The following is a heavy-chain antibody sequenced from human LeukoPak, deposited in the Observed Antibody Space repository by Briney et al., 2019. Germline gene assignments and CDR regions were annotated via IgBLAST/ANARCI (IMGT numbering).Heavy chain of an antibody. CDR1: GFTFSSYW. J-gene: IGHJ4*02. Sequence: QPGGSLRLSCAASGFTFSSYWMSWVRQAPGKGLERVANIKQDGSEKYYVDSVKGRFTISRDNSKNTLYLQMNSLRAEDTAVYHCARDQTPDYDFWSDFYGYYFDYWGQGTLVTVSS. CDR3: ARDQTPDYDFWSDFYGYYFDY. CDR2: IKQDGSEK. D-gene: IGHD3-3*01. V-gene: IGHV3-7*01.